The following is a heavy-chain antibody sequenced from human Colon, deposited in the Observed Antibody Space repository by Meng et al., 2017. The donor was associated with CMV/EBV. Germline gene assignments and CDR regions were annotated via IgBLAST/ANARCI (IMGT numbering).Heavy chain of an antibody. CDR1: SASVNSDSHY. D-gene: IGHD1-26*01. CDR3: SRGNSALWDNDS. Sequence: SETLSLTCTVSSASVNSDSHYWSWIRQPPGKGLEYIGYVYYSGAANYNPFFKSRVTISVDTSKNQFSLKLTSVTAADTAVYYCSRGNSALWDNDSLGQGTLVTVSS. J-gene: IGHJ4*02. CDR2: VYYSGAA. V-gene: IGHV4-61*01.